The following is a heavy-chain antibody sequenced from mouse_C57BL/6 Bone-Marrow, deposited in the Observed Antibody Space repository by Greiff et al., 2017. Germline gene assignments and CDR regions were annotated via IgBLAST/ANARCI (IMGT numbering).Heavy chain of an antibody. D-gene: IGHD1-1*01. CDR3: DREKYYAFYAMDY. CDR1: GYTFTGYY. V-gene: IGHV1-75*01. CDR2: IFPGSGST. J-gene: IGHJ4*01. Sequence: VQLQQSGPELVKPGASVKISCKASGYTFTGYYINWVKQRPGQGLEWIGWIFPGSGSTYYNEKFKGKATLTVDKSSSTAYMLLSSLTSEDSAVYFCDREKYYAFYAMDYWGQGTAVTVSS.